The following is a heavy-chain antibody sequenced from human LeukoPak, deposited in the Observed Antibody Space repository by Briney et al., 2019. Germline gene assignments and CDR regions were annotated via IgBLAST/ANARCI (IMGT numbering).Heavy chain of an antibody. CDR2: ISGRGEAI. CDR3: ARTYGSGSLDY. D-gene: IGHD2-15*01. Sequence: GGPLRLSCAASGFTFSYHNMDWLRQAPEKALEWISYISGRGEAIFYADSVQGRFTISRDNAKNSIYLQMNGLTAEDTAVYYCARTYGSGSLDYGGQGTLVTVSS. J-gene: IGHJ4*02. CDR1: GFTFSYHN. V-gene: IGHV3-48*01.